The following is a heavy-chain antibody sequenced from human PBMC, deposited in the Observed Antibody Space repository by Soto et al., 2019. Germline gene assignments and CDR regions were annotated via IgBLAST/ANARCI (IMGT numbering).Heavy chain of an antibody. J-gene: IGHJ6*02. Sequence: ASVKVSCKASGYSFTSYGISWVRQAPGQGLEWMGWISAYNGNTNYAQKLQGRVTMTTDTSTSTAYMELRSLRSDDTAVYYCARESLADFFYYYGMDVWGQGTTVTVSS. D-gene: IGHD6-25*01. CDR2: ISAYNGNT. V-gene: IGHV1-18*01. CDR1: GYSFTSYG. CDR3: ARESLADFFYYYGMDV.